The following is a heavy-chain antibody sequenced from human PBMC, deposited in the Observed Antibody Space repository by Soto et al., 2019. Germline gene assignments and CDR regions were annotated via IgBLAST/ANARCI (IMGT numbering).Heavy chain of an antibody. J-gene: IGHJ5*02. CDR3: ARDSPHLGWFDP. D-gene: IGHD7-27*01. V-gene: IGHV1-69*04. Sequence: ASVKVSCKASGGTFSSYTISWVRQAPGQGLEWMGRIIPILGIANYAQKFQGRVTITADKSTSTAYMELSSLRSEDTAVYYCARDSPHLGWFDPWGQGTLVTVSS. CDR2: IIPILGIA. CDR1: GGTFSSYT.